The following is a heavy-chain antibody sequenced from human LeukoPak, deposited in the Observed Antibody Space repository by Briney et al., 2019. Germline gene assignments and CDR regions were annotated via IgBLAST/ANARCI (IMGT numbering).Heavy chain of an antibody. CDR1: GFTFSSYW. V-gene: IGHV3-7*03. D-gene: IGHD3-10*01. Sequence: SGGSLRLSCAASGFTFSSYWMSWVRQAPGKGLEWVANIKQDGSEKYYVDSVKGRFTISRDNAKNSLYLQMNSLRAGDTAVYYCARGGTYYYGSGTYNWFDPWGQGTLVTVSS. CDR2: IKQDGSEK. CDR3: ARGGTYYYGSGTYNWFDP. J-gene: IGHJ5*02.